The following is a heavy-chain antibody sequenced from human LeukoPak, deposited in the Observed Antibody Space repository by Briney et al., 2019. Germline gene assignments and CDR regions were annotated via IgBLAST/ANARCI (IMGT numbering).Heavy chain of an antibody. Sequence: EASVKVSCKASGYTFTGYYMHWVRQAPGQGLEWMGWINPNSGGTNYAQKFQGRDTMTRDTSISTAYMELSGLRSDDTAVYYCARGAVVVAAANFDYWGQGTLVTVSS. CDR3: ARGAVVVAAANFDY. V-gene: IGHV1-2*02. CDR2: INPNSGGT. D-gene: IGHD2-15*01. CDR1: GYTFTGYY. J-gene: IGHJ4*02.